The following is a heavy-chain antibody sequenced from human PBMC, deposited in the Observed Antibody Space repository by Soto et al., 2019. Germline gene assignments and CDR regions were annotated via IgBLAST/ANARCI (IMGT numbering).Heavy chain of an antibody. J-gene: IGHJ4*02. Sequence: EVQLVESGGGLVQPGGSLRLSCAASGFIFNSRYMSWVRQAPGKGLEWVANINEDGSDKRHVDSVKGRFTISRDNAKNSLYLQMNILRAEDTAVYYCARVEIGSYDYWGQGTLVTVSS. D-gene: IGHD1-26*01. CDR3: ARVEIGSYDY. CDR1: GFIFNSRY. V-gene: IGHV3-7*01. CDR2: INEDGSDK.